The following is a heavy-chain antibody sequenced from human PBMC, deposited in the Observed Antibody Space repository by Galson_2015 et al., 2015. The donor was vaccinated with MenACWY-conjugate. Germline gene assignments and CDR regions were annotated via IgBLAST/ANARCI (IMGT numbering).Heavy chain of an antibody. V-gene: IGHV2-5*02. D-gene: IGHD2-2*01. CDR2: IYWDDDK. J-gene: IGHJ4*02. CDR1: GFSLTTTGVG. CDR3: AHSGEYCSRTSCYYFDY. Sequence: PALVKPTQTLTLTRTFSGFSLTTTGVGVAWIRQPPGKALEWLALIYWDDDKRYTPSLRSRLTVTKDTSKNRVVLTMTNVGPVDTATYYCAHSGEYCSRTSCYYFDYWGQGAPVTVSS.